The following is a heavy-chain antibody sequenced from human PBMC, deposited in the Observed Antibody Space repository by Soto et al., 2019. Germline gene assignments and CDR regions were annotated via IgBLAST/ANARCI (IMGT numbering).Heavy chain of an antibody. Sequence: GASVKVSCKASGGTFSSYTISWVRQAPGQGLEWMGRIIPILGIANYAQKFQGRVTITADKSTSTAYMELSSLRSEDTAVYYCAREPISSTGTTFPWGQGTLVTVSS. CDR1: GGTFSSYT. J-gene: IGHJ5*02. D-gene: IGHD1-1*01. CDR3: AREPISSTGTTFP. CDR2: IIPILGIA. V-gene: IGHV1-69*04.